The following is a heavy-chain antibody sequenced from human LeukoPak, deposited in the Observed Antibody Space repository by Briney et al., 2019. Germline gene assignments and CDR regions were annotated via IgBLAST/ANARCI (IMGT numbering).Heavy chain of an antibody. Sequence: GGSLRLSCAASGFTLSTYAMSWVRQTPGKGLEWVAATSSSDAGTHYSDSVKGRFTISRDNSKNTLYLQMNSLRAEDTAVYYCARRAGAYSHPYDYWGQRTLVTVSS. D-gene: IGHD4/OR15-4a*01. CDR1: GFTLSTYA. V-gene: IGHV3-23*01. CDR2: TSSSDAGT. CDR3: ARRAGAYSHPYDY. J-gene: IGHJ4*02.